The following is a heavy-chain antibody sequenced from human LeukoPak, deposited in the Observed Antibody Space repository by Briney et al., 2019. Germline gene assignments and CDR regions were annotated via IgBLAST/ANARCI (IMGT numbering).Heavy chain of an antibody. D-gene: IGHD2-15*01. V-gene: IGHV1-3*01. CDR2: INAGNGNT. Sequence: ASVKVSYTASGYTFTSYAMHWVRQAPGQRLEWMGWINAGNGNTKYSQKSQGRVTITRDTSASTAYMELSSLRSEDTAVYYCARDFGYCSGGSCYSVYYYGMDVWGQGTTVTVSS. CDR3: ARDFGYCSGGSCYSVYYYGMDV. CDR1: GYTFTSYA. J-gene: IGHJ6*02.